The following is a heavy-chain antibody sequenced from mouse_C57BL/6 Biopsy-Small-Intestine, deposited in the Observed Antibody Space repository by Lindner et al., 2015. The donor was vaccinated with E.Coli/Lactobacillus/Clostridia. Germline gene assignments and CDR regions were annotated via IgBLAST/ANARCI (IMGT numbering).Heavy chain of an antibody. CDR1: GYTFKNYA. CDR3: ARSSVYFDLSSHYGY. V-gene: IGHV1-4*01. J-gene: IGHJ4*01. Sequence: SVKVSCKASGYTFKNYAIDWARQVPGEGLEWMGWISGYNGDTKYAQKFQGRLTMTTDTSTSTAYMELRSLRSDDTAVYYCARSSVYFDLSSHYGYWGQGTLVTVSS. CDR2: ISGYNGDT. D-gene: IGHD2-4*01.